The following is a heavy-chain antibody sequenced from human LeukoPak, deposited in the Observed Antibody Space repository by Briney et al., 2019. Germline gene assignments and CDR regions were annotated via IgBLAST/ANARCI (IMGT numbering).Heavy chain of an antibody. D-gene: IGHD3-22*01. CDR2: IGAYNGNT. J-gene: IGHJ4*02. CDR3: ARYYYDSSGYYISGYFDY. CDR1: GYTFTSYG. Sequence: ASVKVSCKASGYTFTSYGISWVRQAPGQGLEWMGWIGAYNGNTNYAQKLQGRVTMTTDTSTSTPYMELRSLRSDDTAVYYCARYYYDSSGYYISGYFDYWGQGTLVTVSS. V-gene: IGHV1-18*01.